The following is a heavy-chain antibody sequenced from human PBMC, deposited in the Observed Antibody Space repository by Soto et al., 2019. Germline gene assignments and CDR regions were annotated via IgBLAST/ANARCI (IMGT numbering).Heavy chain of an antibody. CDR3: ARYYDSSGYYFDY. D-gene: IGHD3-22*01. J-gene: IGHJ4*02. CDR1: GGTFSSYA. Sequence: GASEKVSCKASGGTFSSYAISWVRQAPGQGLEWMGGIIPIFGTANYAQKFQGRVTITADESTSTAYMELSSLRSEDTAVYYCARYYDSSGYYFDYWGQGTLVTVSS. V-gene: IGHV1-69*13. CDR2: IIPIFGTA.